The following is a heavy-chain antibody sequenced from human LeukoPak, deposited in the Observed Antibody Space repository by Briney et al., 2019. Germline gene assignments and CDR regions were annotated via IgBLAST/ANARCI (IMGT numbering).Heavy chain of an antibody. CDR3: AKVLAVAGTSRPQADY. V-gene: IGHV3-23*01. CDR1: GFTFSSYA. Sequence: GGSLRLSCAASGFTFSSYAVSWVRQAPGKGLEWVSAISGSGGSTYYADSVKGRFTISRDNSKNTLYLQMNSLRAEDTAVYYCAKVLAVAGTSRPQADYWGQGTLVTVSS. CDR2: ISGSGGST. D-gene: IGHD6-19*01. J-gene: IGHJ4*02.